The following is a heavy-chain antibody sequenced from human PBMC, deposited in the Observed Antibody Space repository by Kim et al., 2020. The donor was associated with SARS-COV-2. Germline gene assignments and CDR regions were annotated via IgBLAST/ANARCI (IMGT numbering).Heavy chain of an antibody. CDR1: GYTFTGYY. CDR3: ARDHAAAAGTEGVVYYYYYYGMDV. Sequence: ASVKVSCKASGYTFTGYYMHWVRQAPGQGLEWMGWINPNSGGTNYAQKFQGWVTMTRDTSISTAYMELSRLRSDDTAVYYCARDHAAAAGTEGVVYYYYYYGMDVWGQGTTVTVSS. J-gene: IGHJ6*02. V-gene: IGHV1-2*04. D-gene: IGHD6-13*01. CDR2: INPNSGGT.